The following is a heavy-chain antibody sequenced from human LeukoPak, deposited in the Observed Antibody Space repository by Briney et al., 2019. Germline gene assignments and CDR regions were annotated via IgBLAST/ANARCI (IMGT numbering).Heavy chain of an antibody. Sequence: QTGGSLRLSCAASGFPFSTYSMNWVRQAPGKGLECISYISSSDSTIFYADSVKGRFTISRDNAKNSLYLQMNSLRAEDTAVYYCAREIWSGYYSFDYCGQGTLVTVSS. CDR1: GFPFSTYS. CDR2: ISSSDSTI. J-gene: IGHJ4*02. CDR3: AREIWSGYYSFDY. D-gene: IGHD3-3*01. V-gene: IGHV3-48*01.